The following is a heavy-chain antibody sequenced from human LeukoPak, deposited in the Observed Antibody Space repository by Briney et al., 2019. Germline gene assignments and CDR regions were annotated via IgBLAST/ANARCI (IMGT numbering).Heavy chain of an antibody. V-gene: IGHV1-46*01. CDR1: GYTFTSYY. CDR3: ARNLVGKTDFDY. Sequence: ASVKVSCKASGYTFTSYYMHWARQAPGQGLEWMGIINPSSGSTSYAQKFQGRVTMTRDTSTSTAYMELSSLRSEDTAVYYCARNLVGKTDFDYWGQGTLVTVSS. J-gene: IGHJ4*02. D-gene: IGHD6-19*01. CDR2: INPSSGST.